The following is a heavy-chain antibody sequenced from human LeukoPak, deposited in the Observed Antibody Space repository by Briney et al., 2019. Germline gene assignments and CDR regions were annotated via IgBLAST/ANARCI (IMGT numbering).Heavy chain of an antibody. CDR1: GFTFCIYA. CDR2: MRSDGSDE. Sequence: GGSLRLSCAASGFTFCIYAMSWVRQAPGKGLEWIAFMRSDGSDEHYADSVKGRFTIFRDNSHNTLYLQMNILHSEDTAVYYCAKDLGLQVGASPFDHWGQGTLVTVSS. J-gene: IGHJ4*02. D-gene: IGHD1-26*01. CDR3: AKDLGLQVGASPFDH. V-gene: IGHV3-30*02.